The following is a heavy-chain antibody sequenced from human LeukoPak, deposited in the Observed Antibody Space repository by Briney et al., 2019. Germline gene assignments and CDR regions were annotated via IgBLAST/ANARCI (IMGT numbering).Heavy chain of an antibody. V-gene: IGHV4-39*02. CDR2: IYYRGST. J-gene: IGHJ4*02. Sequence: PSETLSLTCTVSGGSISSSSYYWGWIRQPPGKGLEWIGSIYYRGSTYYNPSLKSRVTISVGTAKNQFSLKLTSVTAADTAVFYCARETTGSYADYWGQGTLVTVPS. CDR1: GGSISSSSYY. D-gene: IGHD1-26*01. CDR3: ARETTGSYADY.